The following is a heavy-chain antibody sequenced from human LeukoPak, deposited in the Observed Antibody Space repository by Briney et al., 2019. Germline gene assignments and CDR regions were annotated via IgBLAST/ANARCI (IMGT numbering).Heavy chain of an antibody. J-gene: IGHJ6*03. D-gene: IGHD5-18*01. Sequence: GESLKISCKGSGYSFTSYWIGWVRQMPGKGLGWMGIIYPGDSDTRYSPSFQGQVTISADKSISTAYLQWSSLKASDTAMYYCARHTRGEYSYGRPNYYYYYMDVWGKGTTVTVSS. CDR1: GYSFTSYW. V-gene: IGHV5-51*01. CDR2: IYPGDSDT. CDR3: ARHTRGEYSYGRPNYYYYYMDV.